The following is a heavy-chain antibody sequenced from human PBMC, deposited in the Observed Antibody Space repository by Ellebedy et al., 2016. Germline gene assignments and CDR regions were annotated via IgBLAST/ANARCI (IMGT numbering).Heavy chain of an antibody. CDR3: AREAVAGTGHWYIDL. D-gene: IGHD6-19*01. CDR1: GDSVSSNSGA. Sequence: SQTLSLTCAISGDSVSSNSGAWNWIRQSPSRGLEWLGRTYYRSRWHNDYAVSVKSRINIKSDTSKNQLSLQVNAVTADDTAVYYCAREAVAGTGHWYIDLWGRGTLVTVSS. J-gene: IGHJ2*01. V-gene: IGHV6-1*01. CDR2: TYYRSRWHN.